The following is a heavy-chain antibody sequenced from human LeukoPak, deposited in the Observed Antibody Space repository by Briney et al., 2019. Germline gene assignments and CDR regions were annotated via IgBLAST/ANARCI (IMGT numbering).Heavy chain of an antibody. J-gene: IGHJ4*02. CDR3: ARDQRMEAAGRFDY. V-gene: IGHV1-69*01. CDR1: GGTFSSYA. D-gene: IGHD6-13*01. CDR2: IIPIFGTA. Sequence: SVKVSCKASGGTFSSYAISWVRQAPGQGLEWMGGIIPIFGTANYAQKFQGRVTITADESTSTAYMELSSLRSEDTGVYYCARDQRMEAAGRFDYWGQGTLVTVSS.